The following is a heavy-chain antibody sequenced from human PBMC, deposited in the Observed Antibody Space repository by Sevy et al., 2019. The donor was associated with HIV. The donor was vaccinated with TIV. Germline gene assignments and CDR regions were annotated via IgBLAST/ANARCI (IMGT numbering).Heavy chain of an antibody. V-gene: IGHV3-48*02. CDR1: GFTFSSYS. D-gene: IGHD4-17*01. CDR3: ARDPTVTTSFPGWYFDL. CDR2: ISSSSSSI. J-gene: IGHJ2*01. Sequence: GGSLRLSCAASGFTFSSYSMNWVRQAPGKGLEWVSYISSSSSSIYYADSVKGRFTISRDNAKNSLYLQMNSLRDEDTAVYYCARDPTVTTSFPGWYFDLWGRGTLVTVSS.